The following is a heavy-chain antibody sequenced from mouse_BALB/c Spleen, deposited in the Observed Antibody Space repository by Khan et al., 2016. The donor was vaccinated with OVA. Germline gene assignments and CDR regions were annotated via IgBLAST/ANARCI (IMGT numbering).Heavy chain of an antibody. Sequence: EVMLVESGGDLVKPGGSLRLSCAASGFTFSTYGMSWVRQPPDKRLEWVATINSDGDYTYYPDTVQWRFTISRNNAENTLYLQMSSLQSEDTARYYCASHLTGSFAYWGQGTLVTVSA. J-gene: IGHJ3*01. V-gene: IGHV5-6*01. CDR3: ASHLTGSFAY. CDR1: GFTFSTYG. D-gene: IGHD4-1*01. CDR2: INSDGDYT.